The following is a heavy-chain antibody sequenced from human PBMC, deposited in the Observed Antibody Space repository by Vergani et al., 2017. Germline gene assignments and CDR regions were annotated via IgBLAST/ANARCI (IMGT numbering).Heavy chain of an antibody. J-gene: IGHJ6*03. CDR1: GFTFSSYG. D-gene: IGHD4-17*01. Sequence: QVQLVESGGGVVKPGRSLRLSCAASGFTFSSYGMHWVRQAPGKGREWVAVLWYDGSNKYYADSVKGRFTISRDNSKNTLYLQMNSLIAEDTAVYYCAGDDGPYGDYWRVYYYYYMDVWGKGTTVTVSS. V-gene: IGHV3-33*01. CDR2: LWYDGSNK. CDR3: AGDDGPYGDYWRVYYYYYMDV.